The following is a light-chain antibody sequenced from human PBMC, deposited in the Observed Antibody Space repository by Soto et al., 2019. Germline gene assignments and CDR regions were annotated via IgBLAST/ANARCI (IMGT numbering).Light chain of an antibody. Sequence: QSVLTQPPSVSGAPGQRVTISCTGTNSNIGAGYAVHWYQQLPGTAPQLLISNNANRPSGVPDRFSGSRSGTSASLAITGLQSEDEADYYCQSFDSSLTGPILGGGTQLTVL. CDR1: NSNIGAGYA. V-gene: IGLV1-40*01. J-gene: IGLJ2*01. CDR3: QSFDSSLTGPI. CDR2: NNA.